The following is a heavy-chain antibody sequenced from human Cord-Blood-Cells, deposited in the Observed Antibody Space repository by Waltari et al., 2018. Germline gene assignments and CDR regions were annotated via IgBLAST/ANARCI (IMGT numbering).Heavy chain of an antibody. J-gene: IGHJ4*02. CDR1: GYTFTGYY. Sequence: QVQLVQSGAEVKKPGASVKVSCKASGYTFTGYYMHWVRQAPGQGLEWMGLINPNSGGTNYAQKFQGRVTMTRDTSISTAYMELSRLRSDDTAVYYCARDPPITMVRGDNFDYWGQGTLVTVSS. CDR3: ARDPPITMVRGDNFDY. D-gene: IGHD3-10*01. V-gene: IGHV1-2*02. CDR2: INPNSGGT.